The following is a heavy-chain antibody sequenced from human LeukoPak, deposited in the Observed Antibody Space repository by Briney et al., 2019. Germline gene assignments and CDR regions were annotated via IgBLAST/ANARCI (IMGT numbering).Heavy chain of an antibody. CDR1: GFTVNSNY. CDR3: ARGSMGGGEIIRQWFGELLYPTYYFDY. V-gene: IGHV3-21*01. CDR2: ISSSSSYI. Sequence: AGGSLRLSCAASGFTVNSNYMSWVRQAPGKGLEWVSSISSSSSYIYYADSVKGRFTISRDNAKNSLYLQMNSLRAEDTAGYYCARGSMGGGEIIRQWFGELLYPTYYFDYWGQGTLVTVSS. D-gene: IGHD3-10*01. J-gene: IGHJ4*02.